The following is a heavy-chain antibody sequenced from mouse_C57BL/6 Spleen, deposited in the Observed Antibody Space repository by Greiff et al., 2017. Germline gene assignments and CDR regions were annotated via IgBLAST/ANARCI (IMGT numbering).Heavy chain of an antibody. CDR2: IYPGDGDT. CDR3: ARPGLDY. CDR1: GYAFSSSW. J-gene: IGHJ2*01. V-gene: IGHV1-82*01. Sequence: QVQLQQSGPELVKPGASVKISCKASGYAFSSSWMNWVKQRPGKGLEWIGRIYPGDGDTNYNGKFKGKATLTADKSSSTAYMQLSSLTSEDSAVYFCARPGLDYWGQGTTLTVSS.